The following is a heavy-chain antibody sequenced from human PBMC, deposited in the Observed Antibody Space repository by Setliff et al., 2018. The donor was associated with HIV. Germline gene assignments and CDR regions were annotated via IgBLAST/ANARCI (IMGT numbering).Heavy chain of an antibody. CDR2: ISDDGSSE. CDR3: AKVKGKTGIQFYYGMDF. Sequence: GGSLRLSCAASGFTFRTYDMQWVRQAPGKGLEWVALISDDGSSEYYGASVKGRFIISRDNSKSILYLQMNSQRVEDTAIYYCAKVKGKTGIQFYYGMDFWGQGTTVTVSS. V-gene: IGHV3-30*18. J-gene: IGHJ6*02. D-gene: IGHD1-1*01. CDR1: GFTFRTYD.